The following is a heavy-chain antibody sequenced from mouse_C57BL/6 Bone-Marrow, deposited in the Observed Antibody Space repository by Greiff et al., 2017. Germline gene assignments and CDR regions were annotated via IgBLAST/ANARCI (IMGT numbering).Heavy chain of an antibody. CDR1: GFTFSDAW. D-gene: IGHD1-1*02. V-gene: IGHV6-6*01. Sequence: EVKLVEPGGGLVQPGGSMKLSCAASGFTFSDAWMDWVRQSPERGLEWVAEIRNKANNHATYYDETVKWKFTITRDDSKSSVYLQMSSLRAEDTGIYYCAPGGSCTSAYWGRGTLVTVSA. CDR3: APGGSCTSAY. J-gene: IGHJ3*01. CDR2: IRNKANNHAT.